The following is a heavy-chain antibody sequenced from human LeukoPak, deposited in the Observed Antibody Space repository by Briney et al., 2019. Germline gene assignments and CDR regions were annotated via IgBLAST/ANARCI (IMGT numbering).Heavy chain of an antibody. Sequence: ASVKVSCKPSGYTFTSYGISWVRQAPGQRLEWMGWISGYNGNTHYAQNLQGRVTMTTDTSTSTAYMELRSLRSDDTAVYYCARGPYCSGGTCYSQYFDYWGQGTLVTVSS. D-gene: IGHD2-15*01. CDR3: ARGPYCSGGTCYSQYFDY. J-gene: IGHJ4*02. CDR1: GYTFTSYG. CDR2: ISGYNGNT. V-gene: IGHV1-18*01.